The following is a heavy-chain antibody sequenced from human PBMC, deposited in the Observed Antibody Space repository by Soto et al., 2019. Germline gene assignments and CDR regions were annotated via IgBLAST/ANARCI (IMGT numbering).Heavy chain of an antibody. J-gene: IGHJ6*02. V-gene: IGHV3-7*01. CDR3: ARDLVVLVPAAIGAVGHAIYYYYYGMDV. CDR1: GFTFSSYW. CDR2: IKQDGSEK. D-gene: IGHD2-2*01. Sequence: PGGSLRLSCAASGFTFSSYWMSWVRQAPGKGLEWVANIKQDGSEKYYVDSVKGRFTISRDNAKNSLYLQMNSLRAEDTAVYYCARDLVVLVPAAIGAVGHAIYYYYYGMDVLGQGTTVTVSS.